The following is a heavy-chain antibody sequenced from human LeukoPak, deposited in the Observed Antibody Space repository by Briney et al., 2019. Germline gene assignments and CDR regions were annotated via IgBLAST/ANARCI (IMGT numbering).Heavy chain of an antibody. CDR1: GFTVSSNY. CDR3: ARDYDGGYMDV. V-gene: IGHV3-53*01. Sequence: GGSLRLSCAASGFTVSSNYMSWVRQAPGKGLEWVSVIYSGGRTYYADSVKGRFTLSRDISKNTLYLQMNSLRAEDTAVYYCARDYDGGYMDVWGKGTTVTVSS. D-gene: IGHD3-3*01. CDR2: IYSGGRT. J-gene: IGHJ6*03.